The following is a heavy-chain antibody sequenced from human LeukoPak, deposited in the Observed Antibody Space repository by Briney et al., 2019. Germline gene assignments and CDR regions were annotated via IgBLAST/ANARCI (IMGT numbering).Heavy chain of an antibody. D-gene: IGHD3-3*01. Sequence: APVKLSCTASVYTFTNYHMHWVRQAPGQGLEWMGWINPNKGGTKYAQEFEGRVTMTRDTSISTAYMEVSRLRSDDTAVYYCARGDAFWSASYRYWFDPWGLGTLVTVFS. CDR1: VYTFTNYH. CDR3: ARGDAFWSASYRYWFDP. CDR2: INPNKGGT. V-gene: IGHV1-2*02. J-gene: IGHJ5*02.